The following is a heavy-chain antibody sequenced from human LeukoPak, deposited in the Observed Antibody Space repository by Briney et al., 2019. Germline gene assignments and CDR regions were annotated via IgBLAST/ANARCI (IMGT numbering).Heavy chain of an antibody. CDR2: ISGGST. V-gene: IGHV3-38-3*01. Sequence: LSGGSLRLSCAASGFTFSSYSMNWVRQAPGKGLEWVSSISGGSTYYADSRKGRFTISRDNSKNTVSLQMNSLKPEDTALYYCVKDIRRGYNFGYDQFAYWGQGTLVTVSS. CDR3: VKDIRRGYNFGYDQFAY. CDR1: GFTFSSYS. D-gene: IGHD5-18*01. J-gene: IGHJ4*02.